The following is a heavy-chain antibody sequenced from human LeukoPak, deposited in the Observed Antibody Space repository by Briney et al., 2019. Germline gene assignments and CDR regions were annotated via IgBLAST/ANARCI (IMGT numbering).Heavy chain of an antibody. CDR1: GYTFTIQG. J-gene: IGHJ4*02. CDR2: ISAYNGNT. D-gene: IGHD1-1*01. V-gene: IGHV1-18*01. Sequence: ASVKVSCKASGYTFTIQGISGVRQAPGQGLEWMGGISAYNGNTNNAQKFQGRVTLTTDTSTSTVYMDLRSLRSDDTAVYYCSRGGPTGESLGDYWGQGTLVTVSS. CDR3: SRGGPTGESLGDY.